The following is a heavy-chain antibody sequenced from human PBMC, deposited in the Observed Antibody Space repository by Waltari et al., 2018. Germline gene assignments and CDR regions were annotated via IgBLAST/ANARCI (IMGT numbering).Heavy chain of an antibody. CDR2: ISPIFGTA. D-gene: IGHD3-16*02. V-gene: IGHV1-69*13. CDR3: ARDGLGELSFAAEY. CDR1: GGTFSSYA. Sequence: QVQLVQSGAEVKKPGSSVKVSCKASGGTFSSYAISWVRQAPGQGLEWMGRISPIFGTANYAQKFKGRVTITADKSTSTAYMELSSLRSEDTAVYYCARDGLGELSFAAEYWGQGTLVTVSS. J-gene: IGHJ4*02.